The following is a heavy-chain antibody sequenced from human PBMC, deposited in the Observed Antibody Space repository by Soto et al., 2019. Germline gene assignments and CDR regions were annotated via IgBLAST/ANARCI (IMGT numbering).Heavy chain of an antibody. D-gene: IGHD3-16*01. V-gene: IGHV3-30-3*01. J-gene: IGHJ3*02. CDR1: GFTFSSYA. CDR3: GRELGGGGGGLDAFDI. Sequence: QVQLVESGGGVVQPGRSLRLSCAASGFTFSSYAMHWVRQAPGKGLEWVAVISYDGSNKYYADSVKGRFTISRDNSKNTLYLKRNSLRGEDTAVYYWGRELGGGGGGLDAFDIWGQGTMVTVSS. CDR2: ISYDGSNK.